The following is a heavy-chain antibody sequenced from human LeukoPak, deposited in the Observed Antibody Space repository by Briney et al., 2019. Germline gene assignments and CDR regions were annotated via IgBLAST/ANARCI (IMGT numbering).Heavy chain of an antibody. CDR2: INWNGGST. CDR3: AKDEVSSWYDYFDY. D-gene: IGHD6-13*01. CDR1: GFTFDDYG. J-gene: IGHJ4*02. V-gene: IGHV3-20*04. Sequence: GGSLRLSCAASGFTFDDYGMSWVRQAPGKGLEWVSGINWNGGSTGYADSVKGRFTISRDNAKNSLYLQMNSLRAEDTAVYYCAKDEVSSWYDYFDYWGQGTLVTVSS.